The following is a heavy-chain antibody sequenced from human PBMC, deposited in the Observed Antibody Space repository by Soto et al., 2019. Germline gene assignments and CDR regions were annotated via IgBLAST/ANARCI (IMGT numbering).Heavy chain of an antibody. V-gene: IGHV1-46*01. CDR3: ATRDPGHY. CDR1: GYTFTTYY. Sequence: QVQLVQSGAEVKKPGASVKVSCKASGYTFTTYYMHWVRQAPGQGLEWMGIISPDGGSTSYAQKFKGRVTMTRDTSTSTVYMELSSLRSEDTAVYYCATRDPGHYWGQGTLVTVSS. CDR2: ISPDGGST. J-gene: IGHJ4*02.